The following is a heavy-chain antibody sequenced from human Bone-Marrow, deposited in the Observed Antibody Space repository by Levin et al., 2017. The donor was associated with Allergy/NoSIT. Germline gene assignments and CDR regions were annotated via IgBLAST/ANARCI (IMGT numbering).Heavy chain of an antibody. CDR2: INAEASET. CDR1: DSGLTFRRSW. Sequence: GESLKISCVDSDSGLTFRRSWLNWVRQVSGKGLEWVAIINAEASETHYLDSVKDRFTISRDNAKNSVFLQMNSLRLEDTAVYYCVSGAGWLPDYWGQGTLVTVSS. CDR3: VSGAGWLPDY. J-gene: IGHJ4*02. V-gene: IGHV3-7*01. D-gene: IGHD3-9*01.